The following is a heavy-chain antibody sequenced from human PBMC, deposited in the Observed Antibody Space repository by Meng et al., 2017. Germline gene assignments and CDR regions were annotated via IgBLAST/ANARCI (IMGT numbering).Heavy chain of an antibody. J-gene: IGHJ2*01. Sequence: QVQLVGSGGGVVPPGRSLRLSCAASGFTFSSYGMHWVRQAPGKGLEWVAVIWYDGSNKYYADSVKGRFTISRDNSKNTLYLQMNSLRAEDTAVYYCARGLSTTYWYFDLWGRGTLVTVSS. CDR2: IWYDGSNK. D-gene: IGHD2/OR15-2a*01. CDR3: ARGLSTTYWYFDL. CDR1: GFTFSSYG. V-gene: IGHV3-33*01.